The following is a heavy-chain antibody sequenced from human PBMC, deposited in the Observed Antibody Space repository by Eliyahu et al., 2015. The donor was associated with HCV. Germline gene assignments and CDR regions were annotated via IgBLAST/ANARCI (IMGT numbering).Heavy chain of an antibody. Sequence: QVQLVESGGGVVQPGRSLRLSCAASGFTFSSYGMHWVRQAPGKGLEWVAIISYDGSNKYYADSVKGRFTISRDNSKNTLYLQMNSLRAEDTAVYYCSKEHNIAPLYYFDFWGQGTLVTVSX. D-gene: IGHD6-6*01. CDR1: GFTFSSYG. V-gene: IGHV3-30*18. CDR3: SKEHNIAPLYYFDF. J-gene: IGHJ4*02. CDR2: ISYDGSNK.